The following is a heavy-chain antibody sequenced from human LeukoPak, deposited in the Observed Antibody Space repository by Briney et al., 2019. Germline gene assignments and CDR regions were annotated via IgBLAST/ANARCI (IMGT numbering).Heavy chain of an antibody. CDR2: IYPGDSDT. V-gene: IGHV5-51*01. D-gene: IGHD4-17*01. CDR3: ARQYDYGDRGTYYYYMDV. J-gene: IGHJ6*03. CDR1: GYSFTSYW. Sequence: GESLKISCKGSGYSFTSYWIGWVRQMPGKGLEWMGIIYPGDSDTRYSPSFQGQVTISADKSISTAYLQWSSLKASDTAMYYCARQYDYGDRGTYYYYMDVWGKGTTVTVSS.